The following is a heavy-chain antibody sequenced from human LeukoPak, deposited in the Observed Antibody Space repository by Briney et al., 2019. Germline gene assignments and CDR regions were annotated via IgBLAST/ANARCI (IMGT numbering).Heavy chain of an antibody. Sequence: GGSLRLSCAACGFTFSGYRVNWVRQAPGKGLEWVAYIKQGGSEKYYVDSVKGRFTISRDNAKNSLYLQMNRLGAVDTAVYYCSSGRPFDYWGQGTLVTVSS. D-gene: IGHD1-26*01. J-gene: IGHJ4*02. CDR2: IKQGGSEK. CDR1: GFTFSGYR. V-gene: IGHV3-7*01. CDR3: SSGRPFDY.